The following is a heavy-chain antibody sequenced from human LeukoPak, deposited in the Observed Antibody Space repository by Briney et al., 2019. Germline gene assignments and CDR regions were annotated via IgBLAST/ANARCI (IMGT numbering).Heavy chain of an antibody. CDR3: ARHKTGGTYPLDY. CDR1: GGSISSSNW. J-gene: IGHJ4*02. V-gene: IGHV4-4*02. D-gene: IGHD1-26*01. CDR2: IYHSGST. Sequence: NSSETLSLTCAVSGGSISSSNWWSWVRQPPGKGLEWIGEIYHSGSTNYNPSLKSRVTISVDVSKNQFSLRLSSVTAADTAVYYCARHKTGGTYPLDYWGQGTLVTVSS.